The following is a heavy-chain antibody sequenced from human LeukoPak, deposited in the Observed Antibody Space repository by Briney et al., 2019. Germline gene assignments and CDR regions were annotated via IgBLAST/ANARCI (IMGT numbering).Heavy chain of an antibody. CDR2: IRYDGSNK. J-gene: IGHJ3*02. CDR3: AVDYGDIDAFDI. CDR1: GFTFSSYG. Sequence: GGSLRLSCAASGFTFSSYGMHWVRQAPGKGLEWVAFIRYDGSNKYYADSVRGRFTISRDNSKNTLYLQMNSLRAEDTAVYYCAVDYGDIDAFDIWGQGTMVTVSS. V-gene: IGHV3-30*02. D-gene: IGHD4-17*01.